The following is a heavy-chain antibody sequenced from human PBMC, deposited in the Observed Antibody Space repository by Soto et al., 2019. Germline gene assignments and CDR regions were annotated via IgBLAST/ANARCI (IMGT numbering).Heavy chain of an antibody. CDR2: IYYSGST. Sequence: SSETLSLTCTVSGGSISSYYWSWIRQPPGKGLEWIGYIYYSGSTNYNPSLKSRVTISVDTSKNQFSLKLSSVTAADTAVYYCARDSDYYDSSGYYHFDYWGQGTLVTVSS. CDR1: GGSISSYY. J-gene: IGHJ4*02. V-gene: IGHV4-59*01. D-gene: IGHD3-22*01. CDR3: ARDSDYYDSSGYYHFDY.